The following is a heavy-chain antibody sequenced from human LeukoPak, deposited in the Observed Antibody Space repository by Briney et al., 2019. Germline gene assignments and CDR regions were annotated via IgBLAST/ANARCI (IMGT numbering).Heavy chain of an antibody. V-gene: IGHV3-66*01. CDR1: GFIVSDNY. CDR2: VYSGGLT. Sequence: GGSLRLSCAASGFIVSDNYMSWVRQAPGKGLEWVSTVYSGGLTFYADPAKGRFTISRDNSKNTLYLQMSSLRAEDTAVYYCVRDRWPGLGDFWGQGTTVTVSS. CDR3: VRDRWPGLGDF. D-gene: IGHD6-19*01. J-gene: IGHJ6*02.